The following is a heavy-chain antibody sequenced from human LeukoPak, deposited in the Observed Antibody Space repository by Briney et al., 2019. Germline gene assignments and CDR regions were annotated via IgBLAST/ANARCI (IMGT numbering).Heavy chain of an antibody. V-gene: IGHV1-69*02. Sequence: SVKVSCKASRGTFRSYTISWVRQAPGQGLECMGGIITILGIANFAQKFQGRVKITADKSTSTAYMELRSLRSEDTAVYYCASRLALYNWNSLDYWGQGTLVTVSS. CDR2: IITILGIA. CDR1: RGTFRSYT. CDR3: ASRLALYNWNSLDY. J-gene: IGHJ4*02. D-gene: IGHD1-7*01.